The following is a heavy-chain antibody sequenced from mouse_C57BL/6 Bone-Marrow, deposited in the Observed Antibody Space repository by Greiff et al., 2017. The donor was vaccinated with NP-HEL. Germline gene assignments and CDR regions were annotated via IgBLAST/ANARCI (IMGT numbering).Heavy chain of an antibody. CDR2: ISNGGGST. D-gene: IGHD2-3*01. CDR3: ARRMVAYAMDY. V-gene: IGHV5-12*01. J-gene: IGHJ4*01. Sequence: VQRVESGGGLVQPGGSLKLSCAASGFTFSDYYMYWVRQTPEKRLEWVAYISNGGGSTYYPDTVKGRFTISRDNAKNTLYLQMSRLKSEDTAMYYCARRMVAYAMDYWGQGTSVTVSS. CDR1: GFTFSDYY.